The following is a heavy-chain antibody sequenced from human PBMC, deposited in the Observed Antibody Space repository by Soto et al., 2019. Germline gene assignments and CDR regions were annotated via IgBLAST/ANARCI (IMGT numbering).Heavy chain of an antibody. Sequence: GGSLRLSCAASGFTFSSYSMNWVRQAPGKGLEWVSSISSSSSYIYYADSVKGRFTISRDNAKNSLYLQMNSLRAEDTAVYYCARDLSSSWYVADNWFDPWGQGTLVTVSS. CDR3: ARDLSSSWYVADNWFDP. CDR2: ISSSSSYI. D-gene: IGHD6-13*01. CDR1: GFTFSSYS. V-gene: IGHV3-21*01. J-gene: IGHJ5*02.